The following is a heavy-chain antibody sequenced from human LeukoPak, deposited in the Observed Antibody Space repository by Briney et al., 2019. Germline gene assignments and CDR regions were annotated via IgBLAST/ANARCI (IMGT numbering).Heavy chain of an antibody. V-gene: IGHV4-39*07. J-gene: IGHJ4*02. CDR2: IYYTGSV. CDR1: GFTFSSYA. CDR3: ARGRRQGQLLVLYFDY. Sequence: GSLRLSCAASGFTFSSYAMSWVRQPPGKGLEWMGSIYYTGSVYYNPSLKSRITISVDTSTFSLKVKSVTAADTAVYFCARGRRQGQLLVLYFDYWGQGILVAVSS. D-gene: IGHD6-19*01.